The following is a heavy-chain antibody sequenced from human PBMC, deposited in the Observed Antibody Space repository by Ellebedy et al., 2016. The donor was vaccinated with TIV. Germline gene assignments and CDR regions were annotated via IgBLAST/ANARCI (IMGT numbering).Heavy chain of an antibody. Sequence: GGSLRLSXAASGFTFSSYSLNWVRQAPGKGLEWVSYISGSSSTIYYADSVKGRFTISRDNTKNSLYLQMNSLRDEDTAVYYCARVDYHDSWGQGTLVTVSP. CDR3: ARVDYHDS. J-gene: IGHJ4*02. CDR2: ISGSSSTI. V-gene: IGHV3-48*02. D-gene: IGHD3-22*01. CDR1: GFTFSSYS.